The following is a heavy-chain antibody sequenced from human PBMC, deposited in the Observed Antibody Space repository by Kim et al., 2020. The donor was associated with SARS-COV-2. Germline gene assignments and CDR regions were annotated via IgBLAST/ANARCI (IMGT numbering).Heavy chain of an antibody. CDR3: ARDHWVIVVVPAAMGDY. CDR1: GFTFSSYA. V-gene: IGHV3-30*04. Sequence: GGSLRLSCAASGFTFSSYAMHWVRQAPGKGLEWVAVISYDGSNKYYADSVKGRFTISRDNSKNTLYLQMNSLRAEDTAVYYCARDHWVIVVVPAAMGDY. D-gene: IGHD2-2*01. J-gene: IGHJ4*01. CDR2: ISYDGSNK.